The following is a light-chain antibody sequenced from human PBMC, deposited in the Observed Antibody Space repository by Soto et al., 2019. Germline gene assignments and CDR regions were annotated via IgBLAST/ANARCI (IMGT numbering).Light chain of an antibody. V-gene: IGKV1-12*01. CDR3: QLANGFPPT. CDR1: QGISSW. CDR2: AAS. J-gene: IGKJ4*01. Sequence: DIQMTQSPSSVSASVGDRVTITCRASQGISSWLAWYQQKPGKAPKLLIYAASSLQSWVPSRFSGWVSGTCFPLTVSCLLPEDFAACYCQLANGFPPTFGGGTEVEIK.